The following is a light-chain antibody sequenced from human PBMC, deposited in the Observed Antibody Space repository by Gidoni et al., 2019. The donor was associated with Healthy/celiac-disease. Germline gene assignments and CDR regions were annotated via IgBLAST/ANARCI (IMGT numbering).Light chain of an antibody. J-gene: IGKJ2*01. Sequence: DIQMTQSPSSLSASVGDRVTITCQASQDISNYLNWYQQKPGKAPKLLIYDASNLETGVPSRFSGSGSGTDFTFTISSLQPEDIETYYCQQYDPVTFGQGTKLEIK. V-gene: IGKV1-33*01. CDR3: QQYDPVT. CDR1: QDISNY. CDR2: DAS.